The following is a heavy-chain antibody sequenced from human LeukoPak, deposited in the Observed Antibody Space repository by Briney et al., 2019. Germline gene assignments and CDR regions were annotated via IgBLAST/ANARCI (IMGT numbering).Heavy chain of an antibody. V-gene: IGHV4-59*08. J-gene: IGHJ4*02. CDR3: AGHHPRNTVDF. CDR2: ISDIGSI. CDR1: GGSISSYY. Sequence: SETLSLTCTVSGGSISSYYWSLIRQPPGKGLEWIAYISDIGSINYNPSLKSRVTISLDTSKNQFSLKLSSVTAADTAVYYCAGHHPRNTVDFWGQGTLVTVSS. D-gene: IGHD2/OR15-2a*01.